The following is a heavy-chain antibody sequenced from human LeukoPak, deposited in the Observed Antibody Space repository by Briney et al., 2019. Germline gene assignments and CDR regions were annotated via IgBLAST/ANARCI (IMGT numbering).Heavy chain of an antibody. Sequence: GGPLRLSCAASGFTFSSYAMSWVRQPPGKGLEWVSAIYGSWGTILYADSVKGRSTISRDNSKKTLFLQMNRMRAEDTAVYFCAKDRQEWELFDSWGQGPLV. J-gene: IGHJ4*02. CDR2: IYGSWGTI. CDR3: AKDRQEWELFDS. V-gene: IGHV3-23*01. CDR1: GFTFSSYA. D-gene: IGHD1-26*01.